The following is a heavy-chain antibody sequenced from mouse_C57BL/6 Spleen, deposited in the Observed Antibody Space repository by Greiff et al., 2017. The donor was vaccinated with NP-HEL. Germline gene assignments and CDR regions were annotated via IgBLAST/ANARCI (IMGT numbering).Heavy chain of an antibody. CDR2: IYPGSGST. CDR3: ARFYYGKFAY. Sequence: QVQLKESGAELVKPGASVKMSCKASGYTFTSYWITWVKQRPGQGLEWIGDIYPGSGSTNYNEKFKSKATLTVDTSSSTAYMQLSSLTSEDSAVYYCARFYYGKFAYWGQGTLVTVSA. V-gene: IGHV1-55*01. CDR1: GYTFTSYW. D-gene: IGHD2-1*01. J-gene: IGHJ3*01.